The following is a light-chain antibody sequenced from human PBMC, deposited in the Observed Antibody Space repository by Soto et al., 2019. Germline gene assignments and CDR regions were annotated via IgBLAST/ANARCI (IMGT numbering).Light chain of an antibody. J-gene: IGLJ1*01. Sequence: QSVLTQPASVSGSPGQSITISCTGTSSDVGGYNYVSWYQQHPGKAPKLMIYEVSYRPSGVSDRFSGSKSGNTASLTITGLQAEDEADYYCCSYAGSFTYVFGTGTKLTVL. CDR2: EVS. CDR3: CSYAGSFTYV. V-gene: IGLV2-14*01. CDR1: SSDVGGYNY.